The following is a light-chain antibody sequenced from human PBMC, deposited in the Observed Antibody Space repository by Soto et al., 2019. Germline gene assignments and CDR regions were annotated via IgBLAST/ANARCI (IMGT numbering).Light chain of an antibody. J-gene: IGKJ1*01. V-gene: IGKV4-1*01. CDR1: KTVIDSSNNKDY. CDR3: QQYYTTPRT. Sequence: DIVKTQSPDGRAVSRGERSPSNXSPRKTVIDSSNNKDYLSWYQQKAGQPPKLLIYWASTRDFGVPDRFSGSGSGTDFTLTISSLQAADVAVYYCQQYYTTPRTFGHGTKVDNK. CDR2: WAS.